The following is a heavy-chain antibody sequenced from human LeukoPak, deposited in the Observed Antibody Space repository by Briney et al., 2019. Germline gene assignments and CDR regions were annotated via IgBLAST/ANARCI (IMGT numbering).Heavy chain of an antibody. J-gene: IGHJ4*02. CDR2: ISYDGSNK. CDR1: GFTFSNYW. V-gene: IGHV3-30*03. Sequence: GGSLRLSCAASGFTFSNYWMGWVRQAPGKGLEWVAVISYDGSNKYYADSVKGRFTISRDNSKNTLYLQMNSLRAEDTAVYYCASIFWGQGTLVTVSS. CDR3: ASIF.